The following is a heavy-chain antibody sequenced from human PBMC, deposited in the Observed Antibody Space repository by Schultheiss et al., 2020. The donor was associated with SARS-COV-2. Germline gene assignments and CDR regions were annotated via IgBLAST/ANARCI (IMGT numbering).Heavy chain of an antibody. CDR2: ISSSSSTI. D-gene: IGHD3-10*01. CDR1: GFTFSSYS. V-gene: IGHV3-48*01. J-gene: IGHJ4*02. CDR3: ARGQYYYGSGSHFDY. Sequence: GGSLRLSCAASGFTFSSYSMNWVRQAPGKGLEWVSYISSSSSTIYYADSVKGRFTISRDNSKNTLYLQMNSLRAEDTAVYYCARGQYYYGSGSHFDYWGQGTLVTVSS.